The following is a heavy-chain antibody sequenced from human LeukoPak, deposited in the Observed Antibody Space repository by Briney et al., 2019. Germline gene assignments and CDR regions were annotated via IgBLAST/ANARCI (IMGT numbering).Heavy chain of an antibody. V-gene: IGHV1-24*01. CDR1: GYTLTELS. CDR2: FDPEDGET. Sequence: ASVKVSCKVSGYTLTELSMHWVRQAPGKGLEWMGGFDPEDGETIYAQKFQGRVTMTEDTSTDTAYMELSSLRPEDTAVYYCATCTTDSSGYYYVVGAFDIWGQGTMVTVSS. D-gene: IGHD3-22*01. CDR3: ATCTTDSSGYYYVVGAFDI. J-gene: IGHJ3*02.